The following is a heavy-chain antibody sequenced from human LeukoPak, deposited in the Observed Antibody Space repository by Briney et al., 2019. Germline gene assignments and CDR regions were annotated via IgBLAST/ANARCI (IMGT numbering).Heavy chain of an antibody. Sequence: ASVKVSCKASGGTFSSYAISWVRQAPGQGLEWMGGIIPIFGTANYAQKFQGRVTITADESTSTAYMELSSLRSEDTAVYYCAGDLEASSSWSYWGQGTLVTVSS. CDR1: GGTFSSYA. CDR2: IIPIFGTA. D-gene: IGHD6-13*01. CDR3: AGDLEASSSWSY. J-gene: IGHJ4*02. V-gene: IGHV1-69*01.